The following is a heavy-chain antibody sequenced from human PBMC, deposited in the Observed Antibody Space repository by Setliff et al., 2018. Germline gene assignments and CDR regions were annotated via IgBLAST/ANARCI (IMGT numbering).Heavy chain of an antibody. J-gene: IGHJ4*02. D-gene: IGHD3-22*01. CDR2: IIPKLGSA. Sequence: SVKVSCKASGDTFRSYSISWVRQAPGQGLEWMGGIIPKLGSADYAQRFQDRVTINADESTRTVYMELSRLRSQDTAIYYCVRSPHYYDSSGYCYYFDFWGQGTQVTVSS. CDR3: VRSPHYYDSSGYCYYFDF. CDR1: GDTFRSYS. V-gene: IGHV1-69*01.